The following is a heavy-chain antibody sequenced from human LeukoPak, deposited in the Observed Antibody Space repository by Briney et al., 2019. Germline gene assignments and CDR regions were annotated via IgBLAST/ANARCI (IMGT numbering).Heavy chain of an antibody. V-gene: IGHV3-23*01. CDR2: ISDSGGST. CDR3: AKIDSSGWYNKAAFDY. CDR1: GFTFSSYA. D-gene: IGHD6-19*01. Sequence: GGSLRLSCAASGFTFSSYAMSWVRQAPGEGLEWVSIISDSGGSTYYADSVKGRFTISRDNSKNTLYLQMNSLRAEDTAVYYCAKIDSSGWYNKAAFDYWGQGTLVTVSS. J-gene: IGHJ4*02.